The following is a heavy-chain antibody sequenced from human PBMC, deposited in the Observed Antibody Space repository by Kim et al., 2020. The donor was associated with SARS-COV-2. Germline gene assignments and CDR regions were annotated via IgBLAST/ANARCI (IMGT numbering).Heavy chain of an antibody. CDR1: GGSIRSANW. V-gene: IGHV4-4*02. D-gene: IGHD6-6*01. CDR3: ARDPPHMTARVGYFDL. J-gene: IGHJ2*01. CDR2: IYEIGGA. Sequence: SETLSLTCKVSGGSIRSANWWSWVRQFPGKELEWIGEIYEIGGANYNPSLKSRVTISIDTSKNEFSLSLRSVTAADTAVYYCARDPPHMTARVGYFDLWG.